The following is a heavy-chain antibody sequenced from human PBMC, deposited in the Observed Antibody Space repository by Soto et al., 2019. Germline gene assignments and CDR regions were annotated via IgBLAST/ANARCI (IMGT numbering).Heavy chain of an antibody. CDR2: ILNDASGH. V-gene: IGHV3-33*01. CDR1: GFTFSRHG. D-gene: IGHD4-17*01. J-gene: IGHJ4*01. Sequence: QVQLVESGGGVVQPGTSLRLSCAASGFTFSRHGMHWVRQTPGKGLEWLAVILNDASGHWYADSVKGRFTISRDNFENTLYLQMNGLRLEDTAMYYCARDDDYPDNGFDYCGHGTQVTGSS. CDR3: ARDDDYPDNGFDY.